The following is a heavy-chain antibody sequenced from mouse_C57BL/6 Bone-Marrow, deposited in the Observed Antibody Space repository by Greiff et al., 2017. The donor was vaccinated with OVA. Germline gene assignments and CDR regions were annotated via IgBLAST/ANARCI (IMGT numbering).Heavy chain of an antibody. CDR1: GYAFSSSW. CDR3: ARYYYGGY. J-gene: IGHJ2*01. V-gene: IGHV1-82*01. CDR2: IYPGDGDT. D-gene: IGHD2-13*01. Sequence: QVQLQQSGPELVKPGASVKISCKASGYAFSSSWMNWVKQRPGKGLEWIGRIYPGDGDTNYNGKFKGKATLTADKSSSTAYMQLSSLTSEDSAVYFSARYYYGGYWGQGTTLTVSS.